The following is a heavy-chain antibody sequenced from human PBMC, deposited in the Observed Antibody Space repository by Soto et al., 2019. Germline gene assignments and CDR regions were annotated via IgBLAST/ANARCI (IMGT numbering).Heavy chain of an antibody. CDR2: VYYSGST. CDR1: GDSIRTYY. D-gene: IGHD3-10*01. CDR3: VSGKRYGEPRVLFAF. Sequence: SETLSLTCTVSGDSIRTYYWSWIRQPPGKGLEWIGYVYYSGSTNYNPSLKSRVTISVDTSKNHVSLKLTSLTTADSAVYYCVSGKRYGEPRVLFAFWGQGTLVTV. V-gene: IGHV4-59*01. J-gene: IGHJ3*01.